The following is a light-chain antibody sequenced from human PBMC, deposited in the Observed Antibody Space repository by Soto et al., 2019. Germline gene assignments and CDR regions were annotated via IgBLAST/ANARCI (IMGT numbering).Light chain of an antibody. CDR2: GAS. Sequence: EIVMTQSPATLSVSPGERATLSCRASQSVSNNLAWLQQKPGQAPRLLIYGASTRAADVPARFSGGGSGTDFTLTISRLEPEDFALYYCQQYGSSAPITFGQGTRLEIK. V-gene: IGKV3-15*01. CDR3: QQYGSSAPIT. J-gene: IGKJ5*01. CDR1: QSVSNN.